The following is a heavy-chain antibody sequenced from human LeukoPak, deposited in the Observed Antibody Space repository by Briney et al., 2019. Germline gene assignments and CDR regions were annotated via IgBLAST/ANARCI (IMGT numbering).Heavy chain of an antibody. CDR3: ASGTNYYDSSGPYNY. J-gene: IGHJ4*02. Sequence: ASVKVSYKASGYTFTSYGISWVRQAPGQGLEWMGWISAYNGNTNYAQKLQGRVTMTTDTSTSTAYMELRSLRSDDTAVYYCASGTNYYDSSGPYNYWGQGTLVTVSS. D-gene: IGHD3-22*01. V-gene: IGHV1-18*01. CDR2: ISAYNGNT. CDR1: GYTFTSYG.